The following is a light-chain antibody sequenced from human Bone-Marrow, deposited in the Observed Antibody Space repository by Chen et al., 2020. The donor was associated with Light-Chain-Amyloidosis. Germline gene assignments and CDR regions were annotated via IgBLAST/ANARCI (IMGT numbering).Light chain of an antibody. CDR2: KVS. V-gene: IGKV2-30*01. CDR3: MQGTHWPLT. CDR1: QSLVNIDGNTY. J-gene: IGKJ4*01. Sequence: DVVMTQSPLSLPVTLGQPASISCRSTQSLVNIDGNTYLSWFQQRPGQSPRRLIYKVSNRDVGVPDRFRGSGSGTDFTLKISRVEAEDVGVYYCMQGTHWPLTFGGGTNVEIK.